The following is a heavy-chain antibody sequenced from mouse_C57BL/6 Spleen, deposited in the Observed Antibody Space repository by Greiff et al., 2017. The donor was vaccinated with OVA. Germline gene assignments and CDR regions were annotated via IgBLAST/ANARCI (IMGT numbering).Heavy chain of an antibody. CDR2: INPGSGGT. CDR3: ARQSDYGYFDY. J-gene: IGHJ2*01. V-gene: IGHV1-54*01. D-gene: IGHD2-4*01. Sequence: QLQQSGAELVRPGTSVKVSCKASGYAFTNYLIEWVKQRPGQGLEWIGVINPGSGGTNYNEKFKGKATLTADKSSSTAYMQLSSLTSEDSAVYFCARQSDYGYFDYWGQGTTLTVSS. CDR1: GYAFTNYL.